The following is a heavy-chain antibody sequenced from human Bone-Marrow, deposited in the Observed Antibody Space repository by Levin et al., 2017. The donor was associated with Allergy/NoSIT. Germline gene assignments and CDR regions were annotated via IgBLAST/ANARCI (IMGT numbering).Heavy chain of an antibody. CDR2: IIPIVNKI. CDR1: GDNLESYA. J-gene: IGHJ4*02. V-gene: IGHV1-69*13. D-gene: IGHD1-26*01. Sequence: ASVKVSCKATGDNLESYAISWVRQAPGQGLEWLGGIIPIVNKINYARRFQGRVTITADEVTSTVYLELSGLRSEDTAIYYCARDLYRMRVEGLLGVFDFWGQGTLVSISS. CDR3: ARDLYRMRVEGLLGVFDF.